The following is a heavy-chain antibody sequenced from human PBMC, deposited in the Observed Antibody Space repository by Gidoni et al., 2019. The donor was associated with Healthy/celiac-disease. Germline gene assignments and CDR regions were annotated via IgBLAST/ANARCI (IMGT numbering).Heavy chain of an antibody. CDR3: AKDEHSTSFTIFGVVMEYYFDY. CDR2: IRYDGSNK. J-gene: IGHJ4*02. Sequence: QVQLVESGGGVVQPGGSLRLSSAASGFTFSSYGMHWVRQAPGKRLEWVAFIRYDGSNKYYADSVQGRFTISRDNSKNTLYLQMNSLRAEDTAVYYCAKDEHSTSFTIFGVVMEYYFDYWGQGTLVTVSS. V-gene: IGHV3-30*02. D-gene: IGHD3-3*01. CDR1: GFTFSSYG.